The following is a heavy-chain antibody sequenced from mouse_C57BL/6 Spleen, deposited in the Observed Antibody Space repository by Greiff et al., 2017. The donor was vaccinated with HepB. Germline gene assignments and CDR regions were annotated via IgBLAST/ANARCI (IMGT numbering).Heavy chain of an antibody. CDR2: FYPGSGSI. D-gene: IGHD1-1*01. CDR1: GYTFTEYT. V-gene: IGHV1-62-2*01. CDR3: ARHGDYYGSSPGNFDY. Sequence: VKLQESGAELVKPGASVKLSCKASGYTFTEYTIHWVKQRSGQGLEWIGWFYPGSGSIKYNEKFKDKATLTADKSSSTVYMELSRLTSEDSAVYFCARHGDYYGSSPGNFDYWGQGTTLTVSS. J-gene: IGHJ2*01.